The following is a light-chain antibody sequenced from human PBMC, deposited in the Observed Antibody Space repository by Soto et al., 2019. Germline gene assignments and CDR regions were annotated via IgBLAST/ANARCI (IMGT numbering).Light chain of an antibody. CDR3: QQYGSSPPIT. CDR1: QTVTSSY. J-gene: IGKJ5*01. V-gene: IGKV3-20*01. Sequence: EIVLTQSPGTLSLSPGERATLSCRASQTVTSSYLAWYQQKFGQAPRLLIYAASTRATGIPDRFSGSGFGTDFTLTISRLEPEDSAVYYCQQYGSSPPITFGQGTRLEIK. CDR2: AAS.